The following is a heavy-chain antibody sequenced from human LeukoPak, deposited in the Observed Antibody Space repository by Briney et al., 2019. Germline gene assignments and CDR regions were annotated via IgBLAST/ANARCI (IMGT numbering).Heavy chain of an antibody. Sequence: SETLSLTCAVYGGSFSGYYWSWIRQPPGKGLEWIGEINHSGSTNYNPSPKSRVTISVDTSKNQFSLKLSSVTAADTAVYYCARSIVVVPAGRRRGVGMDVWGKGTTVTVSS. J-gene: IGHJ6*04. CDR2: INHSGST. CDR1: GGSFSGYY. D-gene: IGHD2-2*01. V-gene: IGHV4-34*01. CDR3: ARSIVVVPAGRRRGVGMDV.